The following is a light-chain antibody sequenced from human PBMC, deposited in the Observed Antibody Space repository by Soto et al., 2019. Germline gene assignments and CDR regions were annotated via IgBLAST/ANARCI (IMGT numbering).Light chain of an antibody. CDR1: TSNIRNNF. J-gene: IGLJ2*01. CDR3: GTWDTSLSGVV. Sequence: QSVLTQPPSVSAAPGQGVTISCSGSTSNIRNNFVSWYQHLPGTAPKLVIYANNKRPSEIPDRFSGSKSGASATLAITGLQTGDEADYYCGTWDTSLSGVVFGGGTKLTV. V-gene: IGLV1-51*01. CDR2: ANN.